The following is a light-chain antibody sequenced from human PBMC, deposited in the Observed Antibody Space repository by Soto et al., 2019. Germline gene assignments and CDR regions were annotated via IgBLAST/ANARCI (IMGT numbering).Light chain of an antibody. CDR1: QSVSGIY. V-gene: IGKV3D-20*01. J-gene: IGKJ5*01. CDR2: DAS. CDR3: QQYGSSPLT. Sequence: EIVLTQSPATLSLSPGERATLSCRASQSVSGIYLALYQQKPGLAPRLRIYDASSRATGIPDRFSGSGSGTDFPLTISRLETEDFAVYDCQQYGSSPLTFGQGTRLEIK.